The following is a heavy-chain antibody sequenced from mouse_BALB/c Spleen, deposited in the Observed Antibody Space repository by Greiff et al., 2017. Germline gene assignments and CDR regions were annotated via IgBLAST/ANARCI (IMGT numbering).Heavy chain of an antibody. D-gene: IGHD1-1*02. CDR2: INPSNGRT. CDR1: GYTFTSYW. J-gene: IGHJ3*01. Sequence: QVQLQQPGAELVKPGASVKLSCKASGYTFTSYWMHWVKQRPGQGLEWIGEINPSNGRTNYNEKFKSKATLTVDKSSSTAYMQLSSLTSEDSAVYYCARVLLCWFAYWGQGTLVTVSA. CDR3: ARVLLCWFAY. V-gene: IGHV1S81*02.